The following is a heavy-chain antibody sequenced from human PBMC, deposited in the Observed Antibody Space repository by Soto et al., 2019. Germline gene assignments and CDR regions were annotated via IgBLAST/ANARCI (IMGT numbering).Heavy chain of an antibody. CDR1: GYSFTRYG. V-gene: IGHV1-18*01. D-gene: IGHD3-16*01. J-gene: IGHJ6*02. Sequence: QVQLVQSGAEVKNPGASVKVSCKASGYSFTRYGIGWARQAPGQGLEWMGWINAYIGNTNYAQNLQGRLTLTTDTSTTTAYMELRSLRSNDTAIYYCAMVDVYVTPSPQDVWGQGTTVTVSS. CDR3: AMVDVYVTPSPQDV. CDR2: INAYIGNT.